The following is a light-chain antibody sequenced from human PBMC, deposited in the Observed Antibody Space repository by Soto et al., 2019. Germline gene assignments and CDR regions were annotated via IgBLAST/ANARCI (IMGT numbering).Light chain of an antibody. CDR1: QAISSY. CDR2: GAS. V-gene: IGKV1-9*01. J-gene: IGKJ1*01. Sequence: IQLTQSPSSLSASVGDRVTITCRASQAISSYLAWYQQKPGRAPNLLIYGASTLQSWVPSRFSGSGSGTDFTLTISSLQPEDFATYYCQQLNSYPRTFGQGTKVEIK. CDR3: QQLNSYPRT.